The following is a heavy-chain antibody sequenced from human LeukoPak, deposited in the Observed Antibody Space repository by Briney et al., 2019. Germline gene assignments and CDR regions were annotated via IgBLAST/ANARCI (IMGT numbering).Heavy chain of an antibody. J-gene: IGHJ5*02. CDR3: AREGYDFWSGSNWFDP. CDR2: IYFGGSN. CDR1: GGSFSSHY. D-gene: IGHD3-3*01. Sequence: SETLSLTCTVSGGSFSSHYWSWIRQPPGKGLEGIGYIYFGGSNNYSPALKSRVTISVDTSKNQFSLKLSSVTAADTAVYYCAREGYDFWSGSNWFDPWGQGTLVTVSS. V-gene: IGHV4-59*11.